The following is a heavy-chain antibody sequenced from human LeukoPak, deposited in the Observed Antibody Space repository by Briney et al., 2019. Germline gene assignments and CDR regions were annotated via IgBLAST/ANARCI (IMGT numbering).Heavy chain of an antibody. CDR2: ISSSSSYI. CDR1: GFTFSSYS. Sequence: GGSPRLSCAASGFTFSSYSMNWVRQAPGKGLEWVSSISSSSSYIYYADSVKGRFTISRDNAKNSLYLQMNSLRAEDTAVYYCARDSYCSSTSCYTYWGQGTLVTVSS. CDR3: ARDSYCSSTSCYTY. J-gene: IGHJ4*02. V-gene: IGHV3-21*01. D-gene: IGHD2-2*02.